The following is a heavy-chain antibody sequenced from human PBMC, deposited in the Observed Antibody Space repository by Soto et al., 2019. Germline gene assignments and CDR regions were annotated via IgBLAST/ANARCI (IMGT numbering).Heavy chain of an antibody. V-gene: IGHV3-7*03. CDR1: GFTFSNSW. CDR3: TRKRFGMDV. CDR2: IKEDGSEK. J-gene: IGHJ6*02. Sequence: GGSLSPSCAPSGFTFSNSWMSWVRQAPGKGLEWVANIKEDGSEKDYVDPVKGRFTITRDNAKNSLYLQMNNLRAEDTAVYFCTRKRFGMDVWGQGTTVTVSS.